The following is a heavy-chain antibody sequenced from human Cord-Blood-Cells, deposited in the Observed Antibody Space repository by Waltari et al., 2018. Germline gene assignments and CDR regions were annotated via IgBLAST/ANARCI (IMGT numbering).Heavy chain of an antibody. J-gene: IGHJ6*02. D-gene: IGHD4-4*01. V-gene: IGHV3-53*01. CDR3: ARDVSNYEGMDV. Sequence: EVQLVESGGGLIQPGGSLRLSCAASGFTVSSNYMSWVRQAPGKGLAWVSVIYSGGSTYFADSVKGRFTISRENSKNTLYLQMNSLRAEDTAVYYCARDVSNYEGMDVWGQGTTVTVSS. CDR1: GFTVSSNY. CDR2: IYSGGST.